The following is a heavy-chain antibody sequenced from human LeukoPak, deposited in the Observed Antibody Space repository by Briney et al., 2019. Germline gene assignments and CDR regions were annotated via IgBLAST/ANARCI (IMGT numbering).Heavy chain of an antibody. CDR2: ISRSSSTI. J-gene: IGHJ4*02. Sequence: GGSLRLSCAASGFTFSSYGMNWVRQAPGKGLEWVSYISRSSSTIYYADSVKGRFTISRDNAKNSLYLQMNSLGAEDTAVYYCARGPVAGSRPKYYFDYWGQGTLVTVSS. CDR3: ARGPVAGSRPKYYFDY. D-gene: IGHD6-19*01. CDR1: GFTFSSYG. V-gene: IGHV3-48*01.